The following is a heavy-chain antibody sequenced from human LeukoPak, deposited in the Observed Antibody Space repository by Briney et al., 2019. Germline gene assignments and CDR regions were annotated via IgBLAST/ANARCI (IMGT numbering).Heavy chain of an antibody. Sequence: GASVKVSCKASGYTFSTYPMNRVRQAPGQGLEWMGWINTNTGSPTYAQGLTGRFVFSLDTSVSTAFLQINSLKAEDTALYYCVRGIDTTGYFNDRGQGTLVTVSS. CDR3: VRGIDTTGYFND. D-gene: IGHD3-22*01. J-gene: IGHJ4*02. CDR2: INTNTGSP. CDR1: GYTFSTYP. V-gene: IGHV7-4-1*02.